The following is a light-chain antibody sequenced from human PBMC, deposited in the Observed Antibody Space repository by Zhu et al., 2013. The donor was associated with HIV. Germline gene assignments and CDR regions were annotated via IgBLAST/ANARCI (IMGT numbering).Light chain of an antibody. CDR3: QQSYSTPFT. J-gene: IGKJ3*01. V-gene: IGKV1-39*01. CDR1: QSISTL. CDR2: AAS. Sequence: DIQMTQSPSSLSASVGDRVTITCRASQSISTLLNWYQQKPGKAPKVLIYAASSLQSGVPSRFSGSGSGTDFTLTISSLQPEDFATYYCQQSYSTPFTFGPGTKVDIK.